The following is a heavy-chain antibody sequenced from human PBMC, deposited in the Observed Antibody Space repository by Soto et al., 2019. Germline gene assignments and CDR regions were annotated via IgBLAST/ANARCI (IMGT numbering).Heavy chain of an antibody. CDR1: GFTFSILA. V-gene: IGHV3-23*01. J-gene: IGHJ4*02. CDR2: IDYTGGTT. D-gene: IGHD6-19*01. CDR3: AKDASRTSGWYYFDY. Sequence: GGSLSLSCAASGFTFSILAMGWVRQAPGKGLEWVSVIDYTGGTTYYTDSVKGRFIISRDNSKKMLYLQMNSLRAEDTAVYYCAKDASRTSGWYYFDYWGQGALVTVSS.